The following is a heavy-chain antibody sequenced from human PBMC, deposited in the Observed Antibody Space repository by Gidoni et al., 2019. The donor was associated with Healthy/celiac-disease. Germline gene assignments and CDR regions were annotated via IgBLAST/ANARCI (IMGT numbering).Heavy chain of an antibody. D-gene: IGHD3-3*01. V-gene: IGHV3-11*01. J-gene: IGHJ6*02. Sequence: QVQLVESGGGLVKPGVSLRLSCSASGFTFCAYFMTWTRPAPGKGLAWVSYISSSGSNIYYADSVKGRLTISRDNAKNSLYLQMNSLRAEDTAVYYCARDRGDFWSGYWGSYYGMDVWGQGTTVTVSS. CDR3: ARDRGDFWSGYWGSYYGMDV. CDR1: GFTFCAYF. CDR2: ISSSGSNI.